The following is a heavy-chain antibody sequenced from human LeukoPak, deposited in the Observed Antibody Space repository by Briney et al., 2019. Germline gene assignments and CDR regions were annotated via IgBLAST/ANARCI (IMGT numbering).Heavy chain of an antibody. CDR2: IYYSGST. J-gene: IGHJ5*02. V-gene: IGHV4-39*01. D-gene: IGHD3-10*02. CDR3: ASHSSYVSPFRS. Sequence: WETLSLTCTVSGGSTSHTSYYWGWIRQPPGKGLEWIGSIYYSGSTYYNPSLKSRVTISVDTSKNQFSLKLSSVTAADTAVYYCASHSSYVSPFRSWGRGPLATVSP. CDR1: GGSTSHTSYY.